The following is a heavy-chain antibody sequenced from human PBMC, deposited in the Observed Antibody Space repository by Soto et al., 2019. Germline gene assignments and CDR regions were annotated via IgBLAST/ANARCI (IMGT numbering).Heavy chain of an antibody. D-gene: IGHD3-9*01. CDR1: GGSFSTYY. CDR3: ARGGSNDWQVAFDI. Sequence: SETLSLTCVVSGGSFSTYYYNRIRQSPGKGLEWIGEINHSGSNNYSPSLKSRVTMSLDTSKNQFSLKLTSVTAADTAVYYCARGGSNDWQVAFDIWGQGTMVTVSS. J-gene: IGHJ3*02. V-gene: IGHV4-34*01. CDR2: INHSGSN.